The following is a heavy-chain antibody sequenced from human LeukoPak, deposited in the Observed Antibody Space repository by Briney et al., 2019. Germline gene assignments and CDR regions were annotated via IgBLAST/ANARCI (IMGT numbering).Heavy chain of an antibody. V-gene: IGHV1-8*01. J-gene: IGHJ6*02. CDR2: MNPNSGNT. CDR3: ARVWIVVVPAARIAAAGNGMDV. CDR1: GYTFTSYD. D-gene: IGHD2-2*01. Sequence: AASVKVSCKASGYTFTSYDINWVRQATGQGLEWMGWMNPNSGNTGYAQKFQGRVTMTRNTSISTAYMELSSLRSEDTAVYYCARVWIVVVPAARIAAAGNGMDVWGQGTTVTVSS.